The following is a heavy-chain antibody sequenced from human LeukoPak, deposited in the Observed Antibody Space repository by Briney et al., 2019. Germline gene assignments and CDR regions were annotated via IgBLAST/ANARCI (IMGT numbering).Heavy chain of an antibody. CDR1: GGTFSAYY. Sequence: SETLSLTCGVHGGTFSAYYWSWIRQPPGKGLEWIGEISESGSTKYNPSLKTRLTISVDRSQNQFSLKLSSVTAADTAVYYCARDNGYYYDSSGYQNSAFDIWGQGTMVTVSS. J-gene: IGHJ3*02. CDR3: ARDNGYYYDSSGYQNSAFDI. D-gene: IGHD3-22*01. V-gene: IGHV4-34*01. CDR2: ISESGST.